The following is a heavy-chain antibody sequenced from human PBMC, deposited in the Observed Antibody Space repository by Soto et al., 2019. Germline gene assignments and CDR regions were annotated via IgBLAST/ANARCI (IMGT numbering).Heavy chain of an antibody. CDR3: AKDSAIDGYCSSTSCQRGERERYGAFDI. V-gene: IGHV3-23*01. Sequence: GGSLRLSCAASGFTFSSYAMSWVRQAPGKGLEWVSAISGSGGSTYYADSVKGRFTISRDNSKNTLYLQMNSLRAEDTAVYYCAKDSAIDGYCSSTSCQRGERERYGAFDIWGQGTMVTVSS. CDR1: GFTFSSYA. CDR2: ISGSGGST. D-gene: IGHD2-2*01. J-gene: IGHJ3*02.